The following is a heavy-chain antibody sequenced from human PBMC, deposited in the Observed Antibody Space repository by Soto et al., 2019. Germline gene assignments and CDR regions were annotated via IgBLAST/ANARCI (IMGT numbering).Heavy chain of an antibody. CDR2: MNPNTGNS. V-gene: IGHV1-8*01. CDR1: GYTFTSYD. D-gene: IGHD1-1*01. J-gene: IGHJ4*02. Sequence: ASVKVSCRASGYTFTSYDIYWVRQATGQGLEWMGWMNPNTGNSGYAQKFQGRVTVTSDTSINTVHMELSSLRSEDTAVYYCARRAETNGWNGFGADKYYFDFWGQGTLVTVSS. CDR3: ARRAETNGWNGFGADKYYFDF.